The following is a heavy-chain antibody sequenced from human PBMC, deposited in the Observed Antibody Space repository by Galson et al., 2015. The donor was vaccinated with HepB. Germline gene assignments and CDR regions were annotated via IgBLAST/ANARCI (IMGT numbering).Heavy chain of an antibody. CDR3: ARDSFVYAGGSYYHPGYFDY. J-gene: IGHJ4*02. CDR2: ITTSRNYI. Sequence: SLRLSCAASGFTFSSYSMNWVRQAPGKGLEWVSSITTSRNYIHYADSVKGRFTISRAHAKNSLFLQMNSLRAEDTAVYYCARDSFVYAGGSYYHPGYFDYWGQGTLVTVSS. CDR1: GFTFSSYS. D-gene: IGHD1-26*01. V-gene: IGHV3-21*01.